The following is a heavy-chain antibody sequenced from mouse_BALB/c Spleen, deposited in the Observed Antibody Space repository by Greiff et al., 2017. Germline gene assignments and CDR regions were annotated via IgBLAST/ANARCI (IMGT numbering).Heavy chain of an antibody. CDR2: ISDGGSYT. CDR1: GFNFKDYY. V-gene: IGHV5-4*02. D-gene: IGHD1-1*01. J-gene: IGHJ3*01. CDR3: ARGVYGSSLAY. Sequence: EVKLVESGAGLVKPGGSLKFSCAASGFNFKDYYMHWVRQTPEKRLEWVATISDGGSYTYYPASVKGRFTISRDNAKNNPYLQMSSLKSEDTAMYYCARGVYGSSLAYWGQGTLVTVSA.